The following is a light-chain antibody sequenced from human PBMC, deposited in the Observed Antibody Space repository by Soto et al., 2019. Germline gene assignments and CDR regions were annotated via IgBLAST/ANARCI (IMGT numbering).Light chain of an antibody. CDR3: QQYKSNLYT. Sequence: DIQMTQSPSTLSASVGDRVTITCRASQPISSWLAWYQQKPGKAPQLLIYDASGLENGVPSRFSGRRSGTEITLTISGLHPDDFATYFCQQYKSNLYTFGQETKLEIK. V-gene: IGKV1-5*01. CDR1: QPISSW. CDR2: DAS. J-gene: IGKJ2*01.